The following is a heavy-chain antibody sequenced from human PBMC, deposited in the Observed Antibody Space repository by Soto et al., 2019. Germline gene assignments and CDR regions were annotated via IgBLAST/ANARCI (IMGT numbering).Heavy chain of an antibody. Sequence: EVQMVESGGGLVQPGGSLRLSCAASGFTVGLNFMTWVRQAPGKGLEWVSVINGGGTTYYADSVKGRFSISRDDSKSTLYLQMNNLRVEDTAVYYCARENYYYGMDVWGQGTTVTVSS. CDR3: ARENYYYGMDV. J-gene: IGHJ6*02. CDR1: GFTVGLNF. CDR2: INGGGTT. V-gene: IGHV3-66*01.